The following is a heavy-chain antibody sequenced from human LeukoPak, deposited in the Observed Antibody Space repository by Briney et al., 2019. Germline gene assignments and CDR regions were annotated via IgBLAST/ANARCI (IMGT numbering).Heavy chain of an antibody. CDR2: INQDGSEK. CDR1: GFTFSGFW. J-gene: IGHJ4*02. V-gene: IGHV3-7*01. Sequence: GGSLRLSCAASGFTFSGFWMSWVRQAPGKELEWVANINQDGSEKYYVDSVKGRFTISRDNAKNSLYLQMNSLRAEDTAVYYCARDQVGPEDWGQGTLVTVSS. CDR3: ARDQVGPED. D-gene: IGHD1-26*01.